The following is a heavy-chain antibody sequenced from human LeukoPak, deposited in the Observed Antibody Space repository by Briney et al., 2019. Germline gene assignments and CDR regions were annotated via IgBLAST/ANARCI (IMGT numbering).Heavy chain of an antibody. V-gene: IGHV1-3*01. D-gene: IGHD6-13*01. CDR3: ARGPGGSWAPFDY. Sequence: ASVKVSCKASGYTFTSYAMHWVRQAPGQRLEWMGWINANNGNTEHSQKFQGRVTIVRDTSASTAYMELSSLKSEDTVVYYCARGPGGSWAPFDYWGQGTLVTVSS. J-gene: IGHJ4*02. CDR2: INANNGNT. CDR1: GYTFTSYA.